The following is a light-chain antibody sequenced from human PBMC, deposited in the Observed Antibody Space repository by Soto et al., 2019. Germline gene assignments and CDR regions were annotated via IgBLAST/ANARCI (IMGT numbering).Light chain of an antibody. Sequence: DIQMTQSPSTLSAFVVVRDTITCRASQYVSSSLAWYQQKPGKLPKLLIYSSSILESGVPSRFSGSAYGTEFTLSICILQPDGFATYWCQQYNTYSWTFGQGTKVDI. V-gene: IGKV1-5*03. CDR2: SSS. CDR3: QQYNTYSWT. CDR1: QYVSSS. J-gene: IGKJ1*01.